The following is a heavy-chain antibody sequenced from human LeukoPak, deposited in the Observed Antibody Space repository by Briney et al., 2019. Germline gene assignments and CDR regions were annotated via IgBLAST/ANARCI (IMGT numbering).Heavy chain of an antibody. V-gene: IGHV1-46*01. CDR3: ARGTGIAAAVTSLFQY. CDR1: GYPFIDYY. Sequence: ASVKVSCKASGYPFIDYYLQWVRQAPGQGLEWMGMINPSGGNTSYAQKFQGRVTMTRDTSTSTVYMELSSLRSEDTAVYYCARGTGIAAAVTSLFQYWGQGTLVTVSS. CDR2: INPSGGNT. J-gene: IGHJ1*01. D-gene: IGHD6-13*01.